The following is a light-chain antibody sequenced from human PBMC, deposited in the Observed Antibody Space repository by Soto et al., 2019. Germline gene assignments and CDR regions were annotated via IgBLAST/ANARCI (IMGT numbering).Light chain of an antibody. V-gene: IGLV2-14*03. CDR2: DVT. Sequence: QSALTQPASVSASPGQSIAISCTGTDSDIGGYDHVSWYQQHPGKAPKLLIYDVTNRPSGVSSRFSGSKAGRTASLTISGLQTEEEADYYCSSHTSSTALVFGTGTKLTVL. CDR1: DSDIGGYDH. CDR3: SSHTSSTALV. J-gene: IGLJ1*01.